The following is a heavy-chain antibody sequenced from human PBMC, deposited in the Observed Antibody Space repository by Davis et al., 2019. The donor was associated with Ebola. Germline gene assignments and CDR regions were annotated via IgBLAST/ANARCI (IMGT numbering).Heavy chain of an antibody. CDR2: INPSGGST. J-gene: IGHJ6*02. V-gene: IGHV1-46*01. CDR1: GYTFTSYY. D-gene: IGHD2-15*01. Sequence: AASVMISCNASGYTFTSYYMPWVRQPPGQGLEWMRIINPSGGSTNYAQKFQGRVTMTRDTSTSTVYMELSSLRSEDTAVYYCARDGGYCSGGSCYRPNYYYGMDVWGQGTTVTVSS. CDR3: ARDGGYCSGGSCYRPNYYYGMDV.